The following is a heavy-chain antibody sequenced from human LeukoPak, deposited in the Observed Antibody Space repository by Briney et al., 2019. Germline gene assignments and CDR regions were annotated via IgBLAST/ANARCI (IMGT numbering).Heavy chain of an antibody. V-gene: IGHV3-48*03. CDR2: ISGGVTTI. CDR1: GFTFSTYE. J-gene: IGHJ6*03. D-gene: IGHD2-15*01. Sequence: GGSLRLSCAASGFTFSTYEMNCLRQAPGKGLDGVSYISGGVTTIYYAASVKGRFTNSRDNANNSLYLQMNRQRAEDTAVYYCARGVVAASRYYYYYHMEVWGKGTTVTVSS. CDR3: ARGVVAASRYYYYYHMEV.